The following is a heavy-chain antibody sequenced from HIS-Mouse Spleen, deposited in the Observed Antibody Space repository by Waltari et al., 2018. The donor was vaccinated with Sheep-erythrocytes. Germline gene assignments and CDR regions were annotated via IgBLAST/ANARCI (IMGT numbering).Heavy chain of an antibody. CDR3: ARGHPDYGDYDAFDI. V-gene: IGHV3-53*01. J-gene: IGHJ3*02. D-gene: IGHD4-17*01. CDR2: IYSGGST. Sequence: EVQLVESGGGLIQPGGSLRLSCAASGFTVSSNYMSWVRQAPGKGLEWVSCIYSGGSTYYAESVKGRFTISRDNSKNKLYLQMNSLGAEGTAVYYCARGHPDYGDYDAFDIWGQGTMVTDSS. CDR1: GFTVSSNY.